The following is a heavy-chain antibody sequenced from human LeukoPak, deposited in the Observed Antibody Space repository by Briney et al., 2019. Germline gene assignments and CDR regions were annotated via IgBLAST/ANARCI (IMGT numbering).Heavy chain of an antibody. J-gene: IGHJ6*03. V-gene: IGHV3-15*01. CDR1: GFTFSNAW. D-gene: IGHD2-8*01. CDR2: IKSKTDGGTT. Sequence: GGSLRLSCAASGFTFSNAWMSWVRQAPGKGLEWVGRIKSKTDGGTTDYAAPVKGRFTISRDDSKNTLYLQMNSLKTEDTAVYYCTTLVYAIPHYYYYYYMDVWGKGTTVTVSS. CDR3: TTLVYAIPHYYYYYYMDV.